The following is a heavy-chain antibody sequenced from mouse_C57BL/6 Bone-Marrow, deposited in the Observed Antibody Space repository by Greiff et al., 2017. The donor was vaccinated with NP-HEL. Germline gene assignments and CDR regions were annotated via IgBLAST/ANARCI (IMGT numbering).Heavy chain of an antibody. J-gene: IGHJ3*01. CDR2: IWWDDDK. Sequence: QVTLKECGPGILQPSQTLSLTCSFSGFSLSTFGMGVGWIRQPSGKGLEWLAHIWWDDDKYYNPALKSRLTISKDTSKNQVFLKIANEDTADTATYYCARMGTTVVPPRFAYWGQGTLVTVSA. CDR3: ARMGTTVVPPRFAY. D-gene: IGHD1-1*01. V-gene: IGHV8-8*01. CDR1: GFSLSTFGMG.